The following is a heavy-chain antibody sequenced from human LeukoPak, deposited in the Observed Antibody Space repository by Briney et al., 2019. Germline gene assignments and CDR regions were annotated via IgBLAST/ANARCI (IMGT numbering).Heavy chain of an antibody. CDR2: ISYDGSNK. CDR1: GFTFSSYA. Sequence: GRSLRLSCAASGFTFSSYAMHWVRQAPGKGLEWVAVISYDGSNKYYADSVKGRFTISRDNSKNTLYLQMNSLRAEDTAVYYCARELGLDYWGQGTLVTVSS. V-gene: IGHV3-30*01. CDR3: ARELGLDY. J-gene: IGHJ4*02. D-gene: IGHD7-27*01.